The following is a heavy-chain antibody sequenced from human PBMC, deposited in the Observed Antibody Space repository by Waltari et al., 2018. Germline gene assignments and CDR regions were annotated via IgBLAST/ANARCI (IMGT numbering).Heavy chain of an antibody. CDR1: GDTFSGYA. Sequence: QVQLVQSGAEVKKPGSSVKVSCKASGDTFSGYAMSWVRQAPGQGLEWMGGIVPRFVTAKYAHNFQDRLTITTDEFTTTAYIELSGLGSEDTAVYFCARGGARHYDSSGYYDFDSWGQGTQVSVSS. D-gene: IGHD3-22*01. V-gene: IGHV1-69*05. CDR3: ARGGARHYDSSGYYDFDS. J-gene: IGHJ4*02. CDR2: IVPRFVTA.